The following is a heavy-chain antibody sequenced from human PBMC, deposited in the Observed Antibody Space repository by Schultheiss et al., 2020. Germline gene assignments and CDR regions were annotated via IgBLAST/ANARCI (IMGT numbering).Heavy chain of an antibody. CDR1: GFTFSNYE. D-gene: IGHD3-10*01. CDR3: ARVVPSYYFDY. J-gene: IGHJ4*02. Sequence: GGSLRLSCAASGFTFSNYEMNWVRQAPGKGLEWISYISFSGTTIYYADSVKGRFTISRDNAKNSLYLQMNSLRAEDTAIYYCARVVPSYYFDYWGQGTLVTVSS. CDR2: ISFSGTTI. V-gene: IGHV3-48*03.